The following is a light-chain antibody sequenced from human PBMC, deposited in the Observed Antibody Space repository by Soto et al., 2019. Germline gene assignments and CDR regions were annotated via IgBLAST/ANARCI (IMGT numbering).Light chain of an antibody. V-gene: IGLV2-14*01. J-gene: IGLJ2*01. CDR2: EVS. CDR1: SSDVGGYNY. CDR3: SSFTSRNTLV. Sequence: QSVLTQPASVSGSPGQSITISCTGTSSDVGGYNYVSWYQQHPGKAPKLLIYEVSYRPSGVSNRFSGSKSGNTASLTISGLQAEDEADYYCSSFTSRNTLVFGGGTKLTVL.